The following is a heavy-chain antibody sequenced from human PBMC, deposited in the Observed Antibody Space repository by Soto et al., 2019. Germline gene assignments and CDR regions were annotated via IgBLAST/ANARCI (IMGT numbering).Heavy chain of an antibody. D-gene: IGHD5-12*01. Sequence: PSETLSLTCTVSGGSLNRYYLTWIRQPPGKGLEWIGYIYYSGSTNYNPSLKSRVTISVDTPKNQFSLKLISVPPADPAVYCCAKGVATIGPWGQGTLVTVSS. CDR2: IYYSGST. J-gene: IGHJ5*02. V-gene: IGHV4-59*01. CDR3: AKGVATIGP. CDR1: GGSLNRYY.